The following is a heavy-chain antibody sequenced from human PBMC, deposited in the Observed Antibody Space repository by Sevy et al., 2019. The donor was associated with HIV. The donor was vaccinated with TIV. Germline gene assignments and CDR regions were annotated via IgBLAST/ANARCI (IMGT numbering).Heavy chain of an antibody. D-gene: IGHD5-12*01. V-gene: IGHV3-49*03. CDR2: IRRNSHEPYGGTT. CDR3: TRPLATADTPEYFFDY. CDR1: GFTFGDYA. Sequence: GGSLRLSCTSSGFTFGDYAMSWFRQAPGKGLEWVAFIRRNSHEPYGGTTEYAASVKGRFTISRDDSKSIAYLQMNSLKTEDTAAYYCTRPLATADTPEYFFDYWGQGILVTVSS. J-gene: IGHJ4*02.